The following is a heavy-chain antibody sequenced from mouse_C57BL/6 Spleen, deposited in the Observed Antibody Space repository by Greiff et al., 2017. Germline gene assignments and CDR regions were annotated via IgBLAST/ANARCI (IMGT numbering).Heavy chain of an antibody. Sequence: EVQLQESGPGMVKPSQSLSLTCTVTGYSITSGYDWHWIRHFPGNKLEWMGYISYSGSTNYNPSLKSRISITHDTSKNHFFLKLNSVTTEDTATYYCAREGDLLGAMDYWGQGTSVTVSS. D-gene: IGHD2-1*01. CDR1: GYSITSGYD. CDR2: ISYSGST. J-gene: IGHJ4*01. CDR3: AREGDLLGAMDY. V-gene: IGHV3-1*01.